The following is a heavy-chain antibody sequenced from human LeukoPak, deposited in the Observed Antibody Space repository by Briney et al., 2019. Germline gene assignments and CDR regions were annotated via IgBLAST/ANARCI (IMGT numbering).Heavy chain of an antibody. J-gene: IGHJ4*02. CDR3: ATEGFYY. V-gene: IGHV3-23*01. CDR1: GATFSKYG. Sequence: GGSLRLSCAASGATFSKYGMKWVRQAAGAGLEYVYVKGRFTISRDNVKNTLYLQMNSLRAEDTALYYCATEGFYYWGPGTQVTVSS.